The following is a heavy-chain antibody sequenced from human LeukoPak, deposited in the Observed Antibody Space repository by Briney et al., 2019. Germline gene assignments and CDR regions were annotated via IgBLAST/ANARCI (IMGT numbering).Heavy chain of an antibody. CDR2: ISGSGGST. D-gene: IGHD3-22*01. J-gene: IGHJ4*02. V-gene: IGHV3-23*01. Sequence: PGGSLRLSCAASGFTFSSYAMSWVRQAPGKGLEWVSAISGSGGSTYYADSVKGRFTISRDNSKNTLYLQMNSLRAEDTAVYYCAKAGITMIVVVPYYFDYWGQGTLVTVSS. CDR1: GFTFSSYA. CDR3: AKAGITMIVVVPYYFDY.